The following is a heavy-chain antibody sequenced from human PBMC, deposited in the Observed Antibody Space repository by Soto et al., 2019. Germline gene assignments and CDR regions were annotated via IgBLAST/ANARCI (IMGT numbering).Heavy chain of an antibody. Sequence: QVQLVQSGAEVKKPGSSVKVSCKASGGIFSTYAISWLRQAPGQGLEWMRGIIPIFGTPSYAQKFQGRVTITADESTSTAYMELSRLRSEVTAVYYCARDRDDYGSGNYYNRIDFWGQGTLVTVSS. CDR2: IIPIFGTP. V-gene: IGHV1-69*01. CDR3: ARDRDDYGSGNYYNRIDF. D-gene: IGHD3-10*01. J-gene: IGHJ4*02. CDR1: GGIFSTYA.